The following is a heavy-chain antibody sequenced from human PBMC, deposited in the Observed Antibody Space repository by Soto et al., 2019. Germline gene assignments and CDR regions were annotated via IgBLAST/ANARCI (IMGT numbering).Heavy chain of an antibody. CDR1: GYSFSNYW. D-gene: IGHD3-22*01. CDR2: IDPSDSYV. Sequence: GESLKISCQGSGYSFSNYWISWVRQMPGKGLEWVGRIDPSDSYVDYSPSFRGHVTISTDKSISTAFLQWNSLKASDAAMYFCVRLADSNDSSGYWTFEIWGRGTLVTVSS. CDR3: VRLADSNDSSGYWTFEI. J-gene: IGHJ3*02. V-gene: IGHV5-10-1*01.